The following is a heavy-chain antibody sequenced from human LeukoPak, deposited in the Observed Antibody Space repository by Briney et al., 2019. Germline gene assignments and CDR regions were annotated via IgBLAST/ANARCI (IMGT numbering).Heavy chain of an antibody. CDR3: ATRYCSGGSCYSEYYFDY. CDR2: ISGSGGST. CDR1: GFTFSSYA. V-gene: IGHV3-23*01. D-gene: IGHD2-15*01. J-gene: IGHJ4*02. Sequence: GGSLRLSCAASGFTFSSYAMSWVRQAPGKGLEWVSAISGSGGSTYYADSVKGRFTISRDNSENTLYLQMNSLRAEDTAVYYCATRYCSGGSCYSEYYFDYWGQGTLVTVSS.